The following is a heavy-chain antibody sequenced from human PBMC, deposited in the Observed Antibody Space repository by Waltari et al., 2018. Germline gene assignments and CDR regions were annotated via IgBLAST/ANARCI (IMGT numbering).Heavy chain of an antibody. Sequence: QVQLQESGPGLVKPSETLSLTCAVSGYSISSGYYWGWLRQPPGKGLEWIGSIYHSGRTNYNPSLKSRVTISVYASKNQFSLHLSSVTAADTAMYYCASSRSTATRRYFDYWGQGILVTVSS. V-gene: IGHV4-38-2*01. CDR3: ASSRSTATRRYFDY. CDR1: GYSISSGYY. J-gene: IGHJ4*02. CDR2: IYHSGRT. D-gene: IGHD3-10*01.